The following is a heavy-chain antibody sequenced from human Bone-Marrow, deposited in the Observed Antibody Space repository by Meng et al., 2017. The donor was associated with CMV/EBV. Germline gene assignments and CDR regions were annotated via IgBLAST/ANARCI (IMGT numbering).Heavy chain of an antibody. Sequence: ASVKVSCKPSGYTFTNYDINWVRQATGQGLEWMGWMNPNSGNAGYAQKFQGRVTMTRNTSINTAYMELSSLRSEDTAIYYCARYGLRGFFDYWGQGTVVTVSS. CDR1: GYTFTNYD. J-gene: IGHJ4*02. V-gene: IGHV1-8*01. D-gene: IGHD3-10*01. CDR3: ARYGLRGFFDY. CDR2: MNPNSGNA.